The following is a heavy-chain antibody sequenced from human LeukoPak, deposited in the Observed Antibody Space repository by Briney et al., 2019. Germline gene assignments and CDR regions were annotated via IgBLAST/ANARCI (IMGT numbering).Heavy chain of an antibody. J-gene: IGHJ4*02. Sequence: SVKVSCKASGGTFSSYAISWVRQAPGQGLEWMGGIIPIFGTANYAQKFQGRVTITADKSTSTAYMELSSLRSEDTAVYYCARRGLRGHYFDYWGQGTLVTVSS. D-gene: IGHD2-8*01. CDR2: IIPIFGTA. V-gene: IGHV1-69*06. CDR3: ARRGLRGHYFDY. CDR1: GGTFSSYA.